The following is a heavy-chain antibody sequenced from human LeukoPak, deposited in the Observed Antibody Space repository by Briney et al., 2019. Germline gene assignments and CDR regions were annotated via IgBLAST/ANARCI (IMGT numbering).Heavy chain of an antibody. CDR2: IYYSGST. Sequence: SETLSLTCTVSGGSISSSSYYWGWIRQPPGKGLEWIGSIYYSGSTYYNPSLKSRVTISVDTSKNQFSLKLSSVTAADTAVYYGARGSRWFTMIVVVPYFDYWGQGTLVTVSS. CDR1: GGSISSSSYY. D-gene: IGHD3-22*01. J-gene: IGHJ4*02. V-gene: IGHV4-39*07. CDR3: ARGSRWFTMIVVVPYFDY.